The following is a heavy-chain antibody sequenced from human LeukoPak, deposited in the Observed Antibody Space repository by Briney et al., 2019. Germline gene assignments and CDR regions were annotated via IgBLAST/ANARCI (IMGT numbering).Heavy chain of an antibody. D-gene: IGHD2-15*01. Sequence: SETLSLTCTVSNGPTNTYQWTWIRQPPGRGLEWIGNIHYSGSANYNPSLKSRVIISLDTSKNQFSLKLSSVTAADTAVYYCARDQATVVVAATTWFDPWGQGTLVTVSS. CDR2: IHYSGSA. V-gene: IGHV4-59*12. CDR1: NGPTNTYQ. J-gene: IGHJ5*02. CDR3: ARDQATVVVAATTWFDP.